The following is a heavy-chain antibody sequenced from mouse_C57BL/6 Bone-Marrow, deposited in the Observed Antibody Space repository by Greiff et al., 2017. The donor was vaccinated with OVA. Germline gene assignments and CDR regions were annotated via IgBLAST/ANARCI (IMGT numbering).Heavy chain of an antibody. D-gene: IGHD1-1*01. CDR2: IDPNSGGT. CDR3: ARFVTTVVAEDWYFDV. J-gene: IGHJ1*03. V-gene: IGHV1-72*01. CDR1: GYTFTSYW. Sequence: QVQLQQPGAELVKPGASVKLSCTASGYTFTSYWMHWVKQRPGRGLEWIGRIDPNSGGTKYNEKFKSKSTLTVDKPSSTAYMQLSSLTSEDSAVYYCARFVTTVVAEDWYFDVWGTGTTVTVSS.